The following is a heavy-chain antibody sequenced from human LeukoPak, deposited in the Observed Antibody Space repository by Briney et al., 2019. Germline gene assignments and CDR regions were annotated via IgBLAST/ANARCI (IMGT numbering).Heavy chain of an antibody. CDR1: GFTFSSYA. D-gene: IGHD1-26*01. J-gene: IGHJ4*02. CDR2: ISSNGGST. CDR3: ARVSRSGSLYYFDY. V-gene: IGHV3-64*01. Sequence: GGSLRLSCAASGFTFSSYAMHWVRQAPGKGLEYVSAISSNGGSTYYANSAKGRFTISRDNSKNTLYLQMGSLRAEDMAVYYCARVSRSGSLYYFDYWGQGTLVTVSS.